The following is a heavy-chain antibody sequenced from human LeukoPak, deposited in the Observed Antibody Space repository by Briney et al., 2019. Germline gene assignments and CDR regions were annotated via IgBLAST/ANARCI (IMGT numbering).Heavy chain of an antibody. J-gene: IGHJ2*01. CDR1: GFTFSAYW. D-gene: IGHD6-6*01. CDR2: INQDGSEK. V-gene: IGHV3-7*05. Sequence: GGSLTLTCATSGFTFSAYWMTWVRQAPGRGLEWMTNINQDGSEKYYVDSVKGRFTISRDNAKNLLYLQMNSLRAEDTAVYYCARCIAAPRGYWYFDLCGRGTLVTVSS. CDR3: ARCIAAPRGYWYFDL.